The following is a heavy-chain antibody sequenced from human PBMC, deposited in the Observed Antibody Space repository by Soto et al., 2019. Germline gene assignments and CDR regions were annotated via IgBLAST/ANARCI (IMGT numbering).Heavy chain of an antibody. J-gene: IGHJ4*02. CDR1: GYTFTSYG. V-gene: IGHV1-18*01. D-gene: IGHD3-9*01. CDR2: ISDYNGNT. CDR3: SRDPHFYDILTGYPPDFDY. Sequence: ASVKVSCKASGYTFTSYGISWVRQAPGQGLEWMGWISDYNGNTNYAQKLQGRVTMTTDTSTSTAYMELRSLRSDDKAVYYCSRDPHFYDILTGYPPDFDYWGQGTLVTVSS.